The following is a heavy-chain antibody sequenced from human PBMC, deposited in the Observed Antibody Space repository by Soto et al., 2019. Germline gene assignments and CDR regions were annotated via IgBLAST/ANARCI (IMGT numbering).Heavy chain of an antibody. CDR2: LYRAGTP. Sequence: GGSLRLSCTASGFSVSSVYMSWVRHAPGKGLEWVSSLYRAGTPYYADSVRGRFTISRDISRNTLYLQMNGLTKEDTALYYCASPTLPATKQTSDWDWYYYAMDVWGQGTAVTV. V-gene: IGHV3-53*01. CDR3: ASPTLPATKQTSDWDWYYYAMDV. D-gene: IGHD2-21*02. CDR1: GFSVSSVY. J-gene: IGHJ6*02.